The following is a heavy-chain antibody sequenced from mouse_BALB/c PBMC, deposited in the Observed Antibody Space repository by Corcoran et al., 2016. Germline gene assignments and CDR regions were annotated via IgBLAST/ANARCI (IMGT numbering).Heavy chain of an antibody. CDR3: ARELGGNWDMDV. J-gene: IGHJ4*01. V-gene: IGHV1-9*01. CDR2: ILPGSGST. CDR1: GYTFTSYW. D-gene: IGHD4-1*01. Sequence: QVQLQQSGAELMKPGASVKISCKASGYTFTSYWIEWVKQSHGQGLEWIGEILPGSGSTNYKEKFKVKATFTADTSSNTAYMQLSSLTSEDSAVYYCARELGGNWDMDVWGQGTTVTVSS.